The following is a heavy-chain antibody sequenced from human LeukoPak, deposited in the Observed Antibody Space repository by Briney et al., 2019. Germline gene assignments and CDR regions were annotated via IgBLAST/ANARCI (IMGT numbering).Heavy chain of an antibody. CDR3: ARDGHSYGSFDY. V-gene: IGHV3-9*01. D-gene: IGHD5-18*01. J-gene: IGHJ4*02. CDR2: ISWNSGSI. CDR1: GFTFDDYA. Sequence: GGSLRLSCAASGFTFDDYAMHWVRQAPGKGLEWVSGISWNSGSIGYADPVKGRFTISRDNAKNSLYLQMNSLRAEDTALYYCARDGHSYGSFDYWGQGTLVTVSS.